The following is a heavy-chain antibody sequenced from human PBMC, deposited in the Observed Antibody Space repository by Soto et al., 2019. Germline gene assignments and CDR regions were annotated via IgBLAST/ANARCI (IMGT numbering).Heavy chain of an antibody. J-gene: IGHJ6*02. D-gene: IGHD2-15*01. CDR1: GFTVSSNY. CDR3: ARDLLYGMDV. Sequence: HPGGSLRLSCAASGFTVSSNYMSWVRQAPGKGLEWVSVIYSGGSTYYADSVKGRFTISRDNPKNTLYLQMNSLRAEDTAVYYCARDLLYGMDVWGQGTTVTVSS. CDR2: IYSGGST. V-gene: IGHV3-53*01.